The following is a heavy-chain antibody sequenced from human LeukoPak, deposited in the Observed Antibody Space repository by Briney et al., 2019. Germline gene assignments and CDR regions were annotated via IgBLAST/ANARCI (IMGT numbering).Heavy chain of an antibody. CDR3: ATPADGVGATTNAFDI. CDR2: VYTSGST. Sequence: PSETLSLTCTVSGGSISSASYYWSWVRQPAGKGLEWIGRVYTSGSTNYKPSLESRVTMSVDTSKNQFSLKLSSVTAADTAVYYCATPADGVGATTNAFDIWAQGTMVTVPS. CDR1: GGSISSASYY. V-gene: IGHV4-61*02. D-gene: IGHD1-26*01. J-gene: IGHJ3*02.